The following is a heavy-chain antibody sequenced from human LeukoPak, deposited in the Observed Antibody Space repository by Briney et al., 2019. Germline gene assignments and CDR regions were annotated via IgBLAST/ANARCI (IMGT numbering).Heavy chain of an antibody. V-gene: IGHV3-11*04. J-gene: IGHJ4*02. CDR3: AVISPYYDSSGYGHPFDY. Sequence: PGGSLRLSCAASGFTFSDYYMSWIRQAPGKGLEWVSYISSSGSTIYYADSVKGRFTISRDNAKNSLYLQMNSLRAEDTAVYYCAVISPYYDSSGYGHPFDYWGQGTLVTVSS. CDR2: ISSSGSTI. CDR1: GFTFSDYY. D-gene: IGHD3-22*01.